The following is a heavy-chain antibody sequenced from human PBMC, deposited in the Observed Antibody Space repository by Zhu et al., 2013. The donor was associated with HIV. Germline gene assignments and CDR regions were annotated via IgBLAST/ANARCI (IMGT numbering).Heavy chain of an antibody. CDR2: MNYNNGGT. CDR1: GDTFTNYF. V-gene: IGHV1-2*02. CDR3: VREVEGHGGHVGDLDQ. Sequence: QVHLVQSGAEVKNPGASVKVSCKASGDTFTNYFIHWVRQAPGQGLEWMGWMNYNNGGTKSAQKFQGRVTMTRDASISAAYLDLSRLRSDDTALYYCVREVEGHGGHVGDLDQWGLGTLGHRLL. D-gene: IGHD3-16*01. J-gene: IGHJ4*02.